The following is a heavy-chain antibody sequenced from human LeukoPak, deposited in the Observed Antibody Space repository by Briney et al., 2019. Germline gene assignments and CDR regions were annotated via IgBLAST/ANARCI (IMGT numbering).Heavy chain of an antibody. Sequence: GGSLRLSCVTSGYTFRSYWMSWVRQAPGKGLEWVANIKEDGSEKNYADSVRDRFTVSRDSARNSLNLQMNGLRAEDTAVYYCVRDGDKWNDLDYWGQGTQVTVSS. CDR2: IKEDGSEK. CDR3: VRDGDKWNDLDY. D-gene: IGHD1-1*01. J-gene: IGHJ4*02. V-gene: IGHV3-7*01. CDR1: GYTFRSYW.